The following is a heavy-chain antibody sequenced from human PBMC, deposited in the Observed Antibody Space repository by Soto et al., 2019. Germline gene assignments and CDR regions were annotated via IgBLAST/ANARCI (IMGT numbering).Heavy chain of an antibody. CDR2: ISSSGTYI. CDR1: GFTFSSYT. Sequence: GGSLRLSCAASGFTFSSYTLNWVRQAPGKGLEWVSSISSSGTYIYYADSMKGRFTVSRDNAKNSLYLEMHSLRAEDTAVYYCARESEDLTSNFDYWGQGTLVTVSS. V-gene: IGHV3-21*01. J-gene: IGHJ4*02. CDR3: ARESEDLTSNFDY.